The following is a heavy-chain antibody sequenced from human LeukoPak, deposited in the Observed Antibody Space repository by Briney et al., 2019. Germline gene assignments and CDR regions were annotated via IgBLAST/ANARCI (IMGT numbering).Heavy chain of an antibody. J-gene: IGHJ5*02. CDR3: ARSNSMVRGVIWKNWFDP. V-gene: IGHV1-69*13. CDR2: IIPIFGTA. D-gene: IGHD3-10*01. Sequence: GASVKVSCKASGGTFSSYAISWVRQAPGQGLEWMGGIIPIFGTANYAQKFQGRVTITADESTSTAYMELSSLRSEDTAVYYCARSNSMVRGVIWKNWFDPWGQGTLVTVSS. CDR1: GGTFSSYA.